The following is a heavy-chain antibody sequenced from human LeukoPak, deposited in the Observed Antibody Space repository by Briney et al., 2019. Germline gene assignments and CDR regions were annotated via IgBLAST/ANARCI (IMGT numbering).Heavy chain of an antibody. CDR1: GGSISSGSYY. V-gene: IGHV4-61*10. D-gene: IGHD2-8*02. CDR2: IYYSGNT. J-gene: IGHJ4*02. CDR3: ARFFKFSDPGGYYLDY. Sequence: SETLSLTCTVSGGSISSGSYYWSWIRQPAGKGLEWIGHIYYSGNTYYNSSLKSRLTISVDTSKNQFSLRLSSATAADTAVYYCARFFKFSDPGGYYLDYWGQGTLVTVSS.